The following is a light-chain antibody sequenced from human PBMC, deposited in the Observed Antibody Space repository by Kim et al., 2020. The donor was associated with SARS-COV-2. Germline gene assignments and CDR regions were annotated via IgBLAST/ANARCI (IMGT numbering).Light chain of an antibody. Sequence: EIVLTQSPATLSLPPGERATLSCRASQSVGSSLAWYQQKPGQAPRLLIYDASTRATGIPARFSGSGSGTDFTLTISSLEPEDFAVYYCQQRFKWPLTFGGGTKVDIK. J-gene: IGKJ4*01. CDR3: QQRFKWPLT. CDR2: DAS. V-gene: IGKV3-11*01. CDR1: QSVGSS.